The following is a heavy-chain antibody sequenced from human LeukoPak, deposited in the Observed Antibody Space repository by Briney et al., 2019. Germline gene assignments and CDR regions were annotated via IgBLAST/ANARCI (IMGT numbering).Heavy chain of an antibody. J-gene: IGHJ4*02. V-gene: IGHV1-18*01. D-gene: IGHD5-12*01. Sequence: ASVKVSCKASGYTFTNYDISWVRQAPGQGLEWMGWISGYNGDSYYVQKFQGRVTMTTDTSTTTAYMELTSLRSDDTAVYYCAREKYRSGFDYWGQGTPVTVSS. CDR1: GYTFTNYD. CDR3: AREKYRSGFDY. CDR2: ISGYNGDS.